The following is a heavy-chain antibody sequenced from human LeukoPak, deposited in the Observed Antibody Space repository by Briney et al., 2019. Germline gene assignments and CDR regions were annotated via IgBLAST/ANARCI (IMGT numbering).Heavy chain of an antibody. CDR3: ARDSTVTTIYQYFRH. Sequence: AGGSLRLSCAASGFTFSSYGMHWVRQAPGKGLEWVAVIWYDGSNKYYADSVKGRFTISRDNSKNTLYLQMNSLRAEDTAVYYCARDSTVTTIYQYFRHWGQGTLVTVSS. J-gene: IGHJ1*01. CDR1: GFTFSSYG. CDR2: IWYDGSNK. V-gene: IGHV3-33*01. D-gene: IGHD4-17*01.